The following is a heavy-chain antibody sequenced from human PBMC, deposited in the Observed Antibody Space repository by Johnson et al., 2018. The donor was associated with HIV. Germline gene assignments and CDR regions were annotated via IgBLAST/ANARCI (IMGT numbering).Heavy chain of an antibody. J-gene: IGHJ3*02. CDR1: GFTFSDYY. CDR3: ARGMARIAFDI. V-gene: IGHV3-11*04. Sequence: QVQLVESGGGLVKPGGSLRLSCAASGFTFSDYYMSWIRQAPGKGLEWVSYISSSGSTIYYADSVKGRFTISLDNSKNTLYLEMNSLGAEDTAVYYCARGMARIAFDIWGQVTIVTVSS. CDR2: ISSSGSTI. D-gene: IGHD5-24*01.